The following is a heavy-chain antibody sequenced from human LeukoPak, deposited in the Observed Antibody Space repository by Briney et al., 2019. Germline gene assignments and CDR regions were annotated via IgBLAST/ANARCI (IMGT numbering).Heavy chain of an antibody. CDR2: ILPILGTA. D-gene: IGHD4-17*01. J-gene: IGHJ3*02. CDR3: ASWQMTTVTTLALDI. CDR1: RRTFSSYA. V-gene: IGHV1-69*06. Sequence: SVKPSSKASRRTFSSYAISCERQPPGHGLEWMVGILPILGTANYAQKFQGRGTITADKSTSTAYMELSSLRSEDTAVYYCASWQMTTVTTLALDIWGQGTMVTVSS.